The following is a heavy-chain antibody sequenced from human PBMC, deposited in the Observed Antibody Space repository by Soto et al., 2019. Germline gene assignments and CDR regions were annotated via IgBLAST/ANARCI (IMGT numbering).Heavy chain of an antibody. Sequence: GSLRLSWAASGFTFSSHAMNWVRQAPGKGLEWVSSINGGDGTTYYLYADSVKGRFSISRDNSKNTLYLQMNSLRAEDTAVYYCAKRTTDWYNHFDSWGQGTLVTVSS. D-gene: IGHD1-1*01. CDR2: INGGDGTT. V-gene: IGHV3-23*01. CDR3: AKRTTDWYNHFDS. CDR1: GFTFSSHA. J-gene: IGHJ4*02.